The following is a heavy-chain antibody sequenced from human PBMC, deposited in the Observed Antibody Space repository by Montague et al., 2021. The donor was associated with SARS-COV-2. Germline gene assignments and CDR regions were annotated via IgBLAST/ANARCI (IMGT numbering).Heavy chain of an antibody. Sequence: SETLSLTCAVHGGSFSTYSWNWIRQPPGKGLEWMGEIHHGGSTNYNPSLKSRVTISADTSKNQFSLKLTSVAAADTAVYYCSGLGDGVVPSAILGAGPYYSYCCMDFWGQGTPVTVSS. CDR2: IHHGGST. V-gene: IGHV4-34*01. D-gene: IGHD2-2*02. J-gene: IGHJ6*02. CDR1: GGSFSTYS. CDR3: SGLGDGVVPSAILGAGPYYSYCCMDF.